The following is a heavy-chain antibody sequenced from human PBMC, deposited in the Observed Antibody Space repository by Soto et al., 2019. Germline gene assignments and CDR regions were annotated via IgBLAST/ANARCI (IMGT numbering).Heavy chain of an antibody. CDR3: ARELTPSTAAPHYGMDV. J-gene: IGHJ6*02. Sequence: ASVKVSCKESGYTFTSYYMHWVRQAPGQGLEWMGIINPSGGSTSYAQKFQGRVTMTRDTSTSTVYMELSSLRSEDTAVYYCARELTPSTAAPHYGMDVWGQGTTVTVSS. CDR1: GYTFTSYY. V-gene: IGHV1-46*01. CDR2: INPSGGST. D-gene: IGHD5-18*01.